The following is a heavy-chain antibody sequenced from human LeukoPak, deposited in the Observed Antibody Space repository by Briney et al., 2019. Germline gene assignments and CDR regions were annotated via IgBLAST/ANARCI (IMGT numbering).Heavy chain of an antibody. J-gene: IGHJ5*02. CDR3: ATGPREYDYVWGSYRANWFDP. D-gene: IGHD3-16*02. CDR1: GYTFTSYG. V-gene: IGHV1-18*01. CDR2: ISAYNGNT. Sequence: VASVKVSCKASGYTFTSYGISWVRQAPGQGLEWMGWISAYNGNTNYAQKLQGRVTMATDTSTSTAYMELRSLRSDDTAVYYCATGPREYDYVWGSYRANWFDPWGQGTLVTVSS.